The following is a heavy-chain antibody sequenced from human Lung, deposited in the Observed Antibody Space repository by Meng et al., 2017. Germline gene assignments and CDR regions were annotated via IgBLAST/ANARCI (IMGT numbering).Heavy chain of an antibody. Sequence: QVQLQHWGSGLLRPSATLSLTCVASGGAFSDYYWGWIRQPPGKGLEWIGEINHSGSTNYNPSLESRATISVDTSQNNLSLKLSSVTAADSAVYYCARGPTTMAHDFDYWGQGTLVTVSS. V-gene: IGHV4-34*01. CDR1: GGAFSDYY. CDR3: ARGPTTMAHDFDY. CDR2: INHSGST. D-gene: IGHD4-11*01. J-gene: IGHJ4*02.